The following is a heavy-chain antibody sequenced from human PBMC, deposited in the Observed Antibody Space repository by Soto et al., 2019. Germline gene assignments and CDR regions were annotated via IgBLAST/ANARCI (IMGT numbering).Heavy chain of an antibody. V-gene: IGHV4-34*01. CDR3: ARRGSGSYSDY. Sequence: SETLSLTCAVYGESFSGYYWSWIRQPPGKGLEWIGEINPIGGTNYNSSLKSRVTISLDTSKNQFSLKLSSLTAADTAVYYCARRGSGSYSDYWGQGTLVTVSS. CDR2: INPIGGT. CDR1: GESFSGYY. J-gene: IGHJ4*02. D-gene: IGHD3-10*01.